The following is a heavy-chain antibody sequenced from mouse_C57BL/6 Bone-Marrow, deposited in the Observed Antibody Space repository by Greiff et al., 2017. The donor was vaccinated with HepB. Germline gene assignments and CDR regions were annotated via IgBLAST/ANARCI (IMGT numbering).Heavy chain of an antibody. D-gene: IGHD1-1*01. CDR1: GFNIKDYY. CDR2: IDPEDGDT. CDR3: TRDIYYYGSSHSWFAY. V-gene: IGHV14-1*01. Sequence: EVKLVESGAELVRPGASVKLSCTASGFNIKDYYMHWVKQRPEQGLEWIGRIDPEDGDTEYAPKFQGKATMTADTSSNTAYLQLSSLTSEDTAVYYCTRDIYYYGSSHSWFAYWGQGTLVTVSA. J-gene: IGHJ3*01.